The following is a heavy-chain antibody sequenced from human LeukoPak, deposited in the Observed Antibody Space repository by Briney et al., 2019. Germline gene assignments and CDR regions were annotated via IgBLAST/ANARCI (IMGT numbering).Heavy chain of an antibody. V-gene: IGHV3-33*01. CDR1: GFTSSNYA. CDR2: ILYDGSNK. Sequence: GGSLRLSCAASGFTSSNYAMHWVRQAPGKGLEWVVVILYDGSNKYADSVKGRFTISRDNSKNTLYLQMNSLRAEDTAIYYCARGGSFYDSRGFFDVWGQGTLVTVSS. D-gene: IGHD3-22*01. J-gene: IGHJ3*01. CDR3: ARGGSFYDSRGFFDV.